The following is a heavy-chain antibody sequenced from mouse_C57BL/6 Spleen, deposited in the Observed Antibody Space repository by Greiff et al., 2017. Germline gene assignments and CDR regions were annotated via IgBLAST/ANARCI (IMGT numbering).Heavy chain of an antibody. J-gene: IGHJ2*01. CDR2: FYPGSGSI. CDR3: ARHEEHHYYGSSPYYFDY. D-gene: IGHD1-1*01. CDR1: GYTFTEYT. Sequence: QVQLKESGAELVKPGASVKLSCKASGYTFTEYTIHWVKQRSGQGLEWIGWFYPGSGSIKYNEKFKDKATLTADKSSSTVYMELSRLTSEDSAVYFGARHEEHHYYGSSPYYFDYWGQGTTLTVSS. V-gene: IGHV1-62-2*01.